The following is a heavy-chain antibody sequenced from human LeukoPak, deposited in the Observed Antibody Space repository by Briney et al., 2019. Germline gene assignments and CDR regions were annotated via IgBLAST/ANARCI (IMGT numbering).Heavy chain of an antibody. V-gene: IGHV3-23*01. Sequence: PGGSLSLSCAASRFTFSSFSMSWVRQAPGKGLEWVSTVAGDGGSSFYADSVKGRFTISRDNSKNTLYLRMNTLRAEDTAVYFCAKDPLSFGGHYLDTWGKGTLVTVSS. CDR3: AKDPLSFGGHYLDT. CDR1: RFTFSSFS. CDR2: VAGDGGSS. J-gene: IGHJ4*02. D-gene: IGHD4-23*01.